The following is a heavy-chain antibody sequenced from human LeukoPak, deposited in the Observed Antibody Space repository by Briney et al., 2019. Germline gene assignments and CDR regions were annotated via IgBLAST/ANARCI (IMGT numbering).Heavy chain of an antibody. CDR3: ARDKEGPESYFDY. CDR1: GYTFTSYY. V-gene: IGHV1-46*01. Sequence: ASVKVSCKASGYTFTSYYMHWVRQAPGQGLEWMGIINPSGGSTSYAQKFQGRVTTTRDTSISTAYMELSRLRSDDTAVYYCARDKEGPESYFDYWGQGTLVTVSS. CDR2: INPSGGST. J-gene: IGHJ4*02.